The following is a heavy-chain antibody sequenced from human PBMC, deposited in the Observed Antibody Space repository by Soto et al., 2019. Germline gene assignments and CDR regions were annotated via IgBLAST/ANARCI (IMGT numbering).Heavy chain of an antibody. CDR3: ARGPGGSPYFDY. CDR1: GYTFSNLW. Sequence: PGESLKISCQRSGYTFSNLWIGWERQLPGKGLDWMGITYPGVHETRYSPFFHCSVTISTDTSINPAYRQWNSLEASDTAFYFCARGPGGSPYFDYWGQGALVTVSS. CDR2: TYPGVHET. J-gene: IGHJ4*02. D-gene: IGHD3-16*01. V-gene: IGHV5-51*01.